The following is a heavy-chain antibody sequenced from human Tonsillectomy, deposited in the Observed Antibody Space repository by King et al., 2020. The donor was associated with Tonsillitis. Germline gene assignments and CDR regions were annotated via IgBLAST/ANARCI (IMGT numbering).Heavy chain of an antibody. CDR2: INPDGGGK. CDR3: VRGGGSGWPLDY. D-gene: IGHD6-19*01. V-gene: IGHV3-7*03. Sequence: VQLVESGGGLVHPGGSLRLSCVGSGFTFRSSWMSWVRQAAGKGLEWVGNINPDGGGKKYVDSVKDRFTISRDNAKNSLYLQMNSLRAEDMAAYHCVRGGGSGWPLDYWGQGTLVTVSS. CDR1: GFTFRSSW. J-gene: IGHJ4*02.